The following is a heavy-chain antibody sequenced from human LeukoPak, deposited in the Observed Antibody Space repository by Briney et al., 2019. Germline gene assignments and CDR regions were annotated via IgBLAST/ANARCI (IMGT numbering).Heavy chain of an antibody. J-gene: IGHJ3*02. D-gene: IGHD4-23*01. Sequence: GGSLRLSWAASGFTVSSNYMSWVRQAPGKGLEWVSGIYSGGGTYCAASVKGRFTISRDNSKNTLYLQMNSLRAEDTAVYYCAREGRLRWSGDAFDIWGQGTMVTVSS. CDR3: AREGRLRWSGDAFDI. V-gene: IGHV3-66*02. CDR1: GFTVSSNY. CDR2: IYSGGGT.